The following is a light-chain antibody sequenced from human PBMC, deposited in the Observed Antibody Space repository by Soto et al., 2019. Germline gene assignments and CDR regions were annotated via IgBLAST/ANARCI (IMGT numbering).Light chain of an antibody. J-gene: IGLJ1*01. V-gene: IGLV2-14*01. Sequence: QSALTQPAFVSGSPGQSITISCTGTSSDVGGYNYVSWYQHHPGKAPKLIIYEVTSRPSGVSHRFSGSKSGNTASLTISGLQAEDEADYYCSSYRSSNTHVFGTGTKLTVL. CDR3: SSYRSSNTHV. CDR1: SSDVGGYNY. CDR2: EVT.